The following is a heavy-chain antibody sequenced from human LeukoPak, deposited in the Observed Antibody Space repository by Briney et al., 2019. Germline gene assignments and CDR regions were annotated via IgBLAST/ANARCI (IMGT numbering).Heavy chain of an antibody. Sequence: GGSLTLSCVVSIFTFTTYAMTWVRQAPGKGLEWVSSIRGSGGTTLYADSVKGRFTISRDNSKNTLFLQMNSLRAEDTAVYYCATDPNGDYFGAFDNWGQGTMVTVSS. V-gene: IGHV3-23*01. CDR3: ATDPNGDYFGAFDN. CDR1: IFTFTTYA. CDR2: IRGSGGTT. J-gene: IGHJ3*02. D-gene: IGHD4-17*01.